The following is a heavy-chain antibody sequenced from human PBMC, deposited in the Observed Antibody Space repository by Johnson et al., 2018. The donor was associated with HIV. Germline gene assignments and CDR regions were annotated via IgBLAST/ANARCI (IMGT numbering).Heavy chain of an antibody. CDR3: AREGSWDAFDI. CDR2: MWYDGSKK. J-gene: IGHJ3*02. CDR1: GFTFSTYG. V-gene: IGHV3-33*08. Sequence: QVQLVESGGGVVQPGRSLRLSCVASGFTFSTYGMHWVRQAPGKGLEWVAVMWYDGSKKYYADSVKGRLTISSDNSKNTLYLQVNSLRAEDTAVYYCAREGSWDAFDIWGQGTMVTVSS. D-gene: IGHD6-13*01.